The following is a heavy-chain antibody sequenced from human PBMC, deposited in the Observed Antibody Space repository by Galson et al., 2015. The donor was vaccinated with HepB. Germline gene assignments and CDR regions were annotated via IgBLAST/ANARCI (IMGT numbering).Heavy chain of an antibody. D-gene: IGHD3-3*01. CDR3: ARDGVVGTKNGFDI. V-gene: IGHV1-2*04. Sequence: SVKVSCKPSGYTFTAYYIHWVRQAPGQGLEWLGWVNANNGVTNYAQKFRGWITMTRDTSISTAYMEMSGMKSDDTAVYYCARDGVVGTKNGFDIWGQGTMVTVSS. J-gene: IGHJ3*02. CDR2: VNANNGVT. CDR1: GYTFTAYY.